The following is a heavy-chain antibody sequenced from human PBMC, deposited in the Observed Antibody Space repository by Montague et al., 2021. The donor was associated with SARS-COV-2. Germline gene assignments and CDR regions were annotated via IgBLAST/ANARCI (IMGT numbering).Heavy chain of an antibody. CDR2: INHIGSI. J-gene: IGHJ6*02. D-gene: IGHD5-18*01. CDR3: AKLNSFPYYYYGMDV. Sequence: SETLSLTCAVYGGSFTGYYWSWIRQAPGKGLEWIGEINHIGSINYNPSLESRVTILVDRSKNHFSLNVTSVAAADTAVYYCAKLNSFPYYYYGMDVWGQGTTVTVSS. CDR1: GGSFTGYY. V-gene: IGHV4-34*01.